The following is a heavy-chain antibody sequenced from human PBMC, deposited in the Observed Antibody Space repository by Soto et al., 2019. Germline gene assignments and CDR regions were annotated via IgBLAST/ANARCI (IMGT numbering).Heavy chain of an antibody. CDR1: GFTFSSYA. Sequence: GGSLRLSCAASGFTFSSYAMSWVRQAPGKGLEWVSAISGSGGSTYYADSVKGRFTISRDNSKNTLYLQMNSRRAEDTAVYYCAKGASITIFGVVIIGGGEFDYWGQGTLVTVSS. CDR3: AKGASITIFGVVIIGGGEFDY. D-gene: IGHD3-3*01. V-gene: IGHV3-23*01. CDR2: ISGSGGST. J-gene: IGHJ4*02.